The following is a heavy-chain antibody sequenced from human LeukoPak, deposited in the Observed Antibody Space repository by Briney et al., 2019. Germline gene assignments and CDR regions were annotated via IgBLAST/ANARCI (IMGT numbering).Heavy chain of an antibody. CDR2: LYSGGAA. CDR1: GFTVSSNY. J-gene: IGHJ3*02. D-gene: IGHD4-23*01. Sequence: GGSLRLSCAASGFTVSSNYMSWVRQASEKGLEWVSILYSGGAAYYTNSVKGRFTISRDNSKNTLYLQMNSLRVEDTAVYYCARTTVESGRYDAFDIWGQGTLVSVSS. V-gene: IGHV3-53*01. CDR3: ARTTVESGRYDAFDI.